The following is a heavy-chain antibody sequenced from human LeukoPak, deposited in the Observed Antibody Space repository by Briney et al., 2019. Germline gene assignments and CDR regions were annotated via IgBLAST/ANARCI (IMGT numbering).Heavy chain of an antibody. V-gene: IGHV3-21*01. CDR3: AREKENYGSGSYYYD. CDR1: GFTFSSYA. Sequence: GGSLRLSCAASGFTFSSYAMSWVRQAPGKGLEWVSSISSSSSYRYYADSVKGRFTISRDNAKNSLYLQMNSLRAEGTAVYYCAREKENYGSGSYYYDWGQGTLVTVSS. CDR2: ISSSSSYR. D-gene: IGHD3-10*01. J-gene: IGHJ4*02.